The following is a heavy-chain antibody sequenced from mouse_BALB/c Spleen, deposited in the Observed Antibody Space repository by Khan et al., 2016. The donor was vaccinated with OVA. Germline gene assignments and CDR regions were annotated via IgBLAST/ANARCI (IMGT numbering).Heavy chain of an antibody. CDR2: IDPYSGGA. V-gene: IGHV1S135*01. CDR1: GYSFTDYN. CDR3: ARSFMDY. Sequence: VQLQQSGPELVKPGASVKVSCKASGYSFTDYNMDWVKQSHGESLEWIGYIDPYSGGANYNQKFKGKATLTVDKSSSTAFMHLNNLTSGDSAVFYCARSFMDYWGQGTSVTVSS. J-gene: IGHJ4*01.